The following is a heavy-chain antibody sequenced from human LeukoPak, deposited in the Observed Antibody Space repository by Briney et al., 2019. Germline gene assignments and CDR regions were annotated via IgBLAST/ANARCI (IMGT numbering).Heavy chain of an antibody. V-gene: IGHV4-34*01. J-gene: IGHJ4*02. CDR2: INHSGST. CDR3: AIIVGAHPVPPNGDY. CDR1: GGPFSGYY. Sequence: SETLSLTCAVYGGPFSGYYWSWIRQPPGKGLEWIGEINHSGSTNYNPSLKSRVTISVDTSKNQFSLKLSSVTAADTAVYYSAIIVGAHPVPPNGDYWGEGTLVTVSS. D-gene: IGHD1-26*01.